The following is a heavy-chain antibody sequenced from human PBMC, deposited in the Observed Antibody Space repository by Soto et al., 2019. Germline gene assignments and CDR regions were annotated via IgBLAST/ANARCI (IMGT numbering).Heavy chain of an antibody. J-gene: IGHJ5*02. CDR1: GFTFSSCA. D-gene: IGHD6-13*01. CDR3: ARDPTSSWYGGFDP. Sequence: PGGSLRLSCAASGFTFSSCAMHWVRQAPGKGLEWVAVIWYDGSNKYYADSVKGRFTISRDNSKNTLYLQMNSLRAEDTAVYYCARDPTSSWYGGFDPWGQGTLVTVSS. V-gene: IGHV3-33*01. CDR2: IWYDGSNK.